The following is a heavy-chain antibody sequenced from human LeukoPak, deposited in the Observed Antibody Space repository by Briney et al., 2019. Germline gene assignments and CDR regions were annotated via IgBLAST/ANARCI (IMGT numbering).Heavy chain of an antibody. D-gene: IGHD6-13*01. V-gene: IGHV1-18*01. CDR3: TRESAAAGLNYYAMDV. Sequence: GASVKVSCKASGYSFISYGINWVRQAPGQGLEWMGWISTYNGNTHYAQKLQGRVTMTTDTSTTTAYMELRSLRSDDTAVYYCTRESAAAGLNYYAMDVWGPGTTVTVSS. J-gene: IGHJ6*02. CDR2: ISTYNGNT. CDR1: GYSFISYG.